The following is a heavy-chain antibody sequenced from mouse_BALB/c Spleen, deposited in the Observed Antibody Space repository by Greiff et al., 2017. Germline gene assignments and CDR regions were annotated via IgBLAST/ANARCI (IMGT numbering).Heavy chain of an antibody. CDR3: TRDYYGSSYGFAY. CDR1: GYTFTSYW. Sequence: QVQLKQPGAELVKPGASVKMSCKASGYTFTSYWMHWVKQRPGQGLEWIGVIDPSDSYTSYNQKFKGKATLTVDTSSSTAYMQLSSLTSEDSAVYYCTRDYYGSSYGFAYWGQGTLVTVSA. V-gene: IGHV1S127*01. D-gene: IGHD1-1*01. J-gene: IGHJ3*01. CDR2: IDPSDSYT.